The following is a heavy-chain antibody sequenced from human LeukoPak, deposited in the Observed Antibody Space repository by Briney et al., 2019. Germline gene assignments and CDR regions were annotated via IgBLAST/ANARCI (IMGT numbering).Heavy chain of an antibody. V-gene: IGHV6-1*01. J-gene: IGHJ3*02. CDR2: TYYRSKWFN. D-gene: IGHD3-3*01. CDR1: GDSFSSYSAT. CDR3: ARDSGVGLDAFDI. Sequence: SQTLSLTCAISGDSFSSYSATWNWLRQSPSRGLEWLGRTYYRSKWFNDYAVSVKSRITINPDTFKNQFSLQLNAVTPEDTAVYFCARDSGVGLDAFDIWGQGTMVTVPS.